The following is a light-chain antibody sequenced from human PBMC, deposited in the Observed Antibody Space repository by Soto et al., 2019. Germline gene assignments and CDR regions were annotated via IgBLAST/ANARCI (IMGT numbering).Light chain of an antibody. J-gene: IGKJ5*01. V-gene: IGKV1-9*01. CDR2: AAS. CDR1: QSVGSF. CDR3: QQYYSYPIT. Sequence: DIQLTHSPSFLCASVGYRVSLTCRAGQSVGSFLNWYQQKPGKAPKLLIYAASTLQSGVPSRFSGGGSGTDFTLTISCLQSEDFATYYCQQYYSYPITFGQGTRLEIK.